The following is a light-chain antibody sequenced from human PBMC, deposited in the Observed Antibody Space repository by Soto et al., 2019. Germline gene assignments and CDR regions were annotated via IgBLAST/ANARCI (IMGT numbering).Light chain of an antibody. CDR3: ASWDDSLSAL. J-gene: IGLJ2*01. V-gene: IGLV1-47*02. CDR1: SSNIAKNF. Sequence: QSVLTQPPSASGTPGQRVTISCSGSSSNIAKNFVYWYQQVPGTAPKLLIYSNDQRPSGVPDRFSGSRSGTSASLAISGLRSEEEAVYYCASWDDSLSALFGGGTKLTVL. CDR2: SND.